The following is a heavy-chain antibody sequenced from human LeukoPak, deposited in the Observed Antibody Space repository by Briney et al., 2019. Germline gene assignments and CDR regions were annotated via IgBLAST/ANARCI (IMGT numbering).Heavy chain of an antibody. Sequence: GGSLRLSCRTSGITFRSYGMHWVRQTPGKGLEWVAFISADGSNKYYTDSVKGRFTISRDNSKNTLYLQMNSLRAEDTAVYYCARRAGAYSHPYDYWGQGTLVTVSS. CDR3: ARRAGAYSHPYDY. V-gene: IGHV3-30*03. D-gene: IGHD4/OR15-4a*01. CDR2: ISADGSNK. CDR1: GITFRSYG. J-gene: IGHJ4*02.